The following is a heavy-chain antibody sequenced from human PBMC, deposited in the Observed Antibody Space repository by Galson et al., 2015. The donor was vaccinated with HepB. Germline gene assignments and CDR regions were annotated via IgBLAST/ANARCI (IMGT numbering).Heavy chain of an antibody. V-gene: IGHV3-21*01. CDR2: ISSSRSYI. D-gene: IGHD5-12*01. J-gene: IGHJ4*02. CDR1: GFSFSNYA. CDR3: ARDSLGGFGAHDY. Sequence: SLRLSCASSGFSFSNYAIHWVRQAPGKGLEWISLISSSRSYIYYADSVKGRFTISRDNTKNSLYLLMNNLRAEDTAVYYCARDSLGGFGAHDYWGQGSLVTVSS.